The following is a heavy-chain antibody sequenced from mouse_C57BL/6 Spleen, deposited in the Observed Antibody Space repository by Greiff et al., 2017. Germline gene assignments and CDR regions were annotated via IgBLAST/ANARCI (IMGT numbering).Heavy chain of an antibody. J-gene: IGHJ1*03. CDR3: ARERDDYEYFDV. CDR2: ISYDGSN. D-gene: IGHD2-4*01. Sequence: DVQLQESGPGLVKPSQSLSLTCSVTGYSITSGYYWNWIRQFPGNKLEWMGYISYDGSNNYNPSLKNRISITRDTSKNQFFLKLNSVTTEDTATYYCARERDDYEYFDVWGTGTTVTVSS. CDR1: GYSITSGYY. V-gene: IGHV3-6*01.